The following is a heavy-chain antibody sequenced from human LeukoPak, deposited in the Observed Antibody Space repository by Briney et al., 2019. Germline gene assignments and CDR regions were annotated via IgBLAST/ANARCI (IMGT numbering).Heavy chain of an antibody. CDR3: ARSPGGWLQPIVSQNWFDP. D-gene: IGHD5-24*01. CDR2: IYYRGST. CDR1: GGSISSGGYY. V-gene: IGHV4-31*03. J-gene: IGHJ5*02. Sequence: NTSETLSLTCTVSGGSISSGGYYWSWIRQHPGKGLEWIGYIYYRGSTYYNPSLKSRVTISVDTSKNQFSLKLSSVTAADTAVYYCARSPGGWLQPIVSQNWFDPWGQGTLVTVSS.